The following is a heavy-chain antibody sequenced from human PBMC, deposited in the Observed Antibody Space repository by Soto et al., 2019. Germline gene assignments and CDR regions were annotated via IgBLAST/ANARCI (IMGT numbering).Heavy chain of an antibody. D-gene: IGHD3-22*01. V-gene: IGHV2-5*02. CDR1: GFSLSTSGVG. J-gene: IGHJ5*02. Sequence: QITLKESGPTLVKPTQTLTLTCTFSGFSLSTSGVGVGWIRQPPGKALEWLALIYWDDDKRYSPSLKSRLTNTNDTPXXXVXITMTNMDPVDTATYYCAHSLIGYYYDSSGSNWFDPWGQGTLVTVSS. CDR3: AHSLIGYYYDSSGSNWFDP. CDR2: IYWDDDK.